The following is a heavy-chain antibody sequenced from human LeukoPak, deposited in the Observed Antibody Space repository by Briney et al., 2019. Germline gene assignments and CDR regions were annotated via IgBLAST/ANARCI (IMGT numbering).Heavy chain of an antibody. CDR1: GFTFSSYA. CDR2: FSGSGGST. D-gene: IGHD1-14*01. Sequence: GGSLRLSCAASGFTFSSYAMSWVRQAPGKGLEWVSAFSGSGGSTYYADSVKGRFTISRDNPKNTVYLQMNSLRAEDTAVYYCAKSSPPPINYWGQGTLVTVSS. J-gene: IGHJ4*02. V-gene: IGHV3-23*01. CDR3: AKSSPPPINY.